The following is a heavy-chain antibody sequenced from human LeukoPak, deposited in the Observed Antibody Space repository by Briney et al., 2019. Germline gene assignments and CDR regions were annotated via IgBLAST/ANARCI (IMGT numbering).Heavy chain of an antibody. J-gene: IGHJ4*02. V-gene: IGHV3-48*02. CDR3: ARAILPDGSGSCYFDY. Sequence: GGSLRLSCAASGVTFSSYSMNWVRRAPGKGLEWVSYISSSSSTMYYADSVKGRFTISRDNAKNSLYLQMNSLRDEDTAVYYCARAILPDGSGSCYFDYWGQGTLVTVSS. D-gene: IGHD3-10*01. CDR2: ISSSSSTM. CDR1: GVTFSSYS.